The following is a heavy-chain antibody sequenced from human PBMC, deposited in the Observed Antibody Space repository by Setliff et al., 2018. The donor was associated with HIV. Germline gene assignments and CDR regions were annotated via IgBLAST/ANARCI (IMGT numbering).Heavy chain of an antibody. D-gene: IGHD1-26*01. CDR2: IKSKTDGGTS. V-gene: IGHV3-15*07. J-gene: IGHJ3*01. CDR1: GFTFSNAW. CDR3: STLVGANPYHDAFDV. Sequence: GSLRLSCAASGFTFSNAWMNWVRQAPGKGLEWVGRIKSKTDGGTSDYAAPVKGRFTISVDDSKTTLYLQMNSLKTEDTAVYYCSTLVGANPYHDAFDVWGQGTKVTVSS.